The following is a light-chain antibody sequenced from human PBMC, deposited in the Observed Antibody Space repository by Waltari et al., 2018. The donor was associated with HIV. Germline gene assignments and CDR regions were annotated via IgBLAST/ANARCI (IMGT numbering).Light chain of an antibody. CDR1: STDVGRYNL. J-gene: IGLJ1*01. Sequence: QYALPQPAPVSGSPGQSITISCTGTSTDVGRYNLVSWYQQHPGKAPKLMIYEVSKRPSGVSNRFSGSKSGNTASLTISGLQAEDEADYYCCSYAGSSTYVFGTGTKVTVL. CDR3: CSYAGSSTYV. CDR2: EVS. V-gene: IGLV2-23*02.